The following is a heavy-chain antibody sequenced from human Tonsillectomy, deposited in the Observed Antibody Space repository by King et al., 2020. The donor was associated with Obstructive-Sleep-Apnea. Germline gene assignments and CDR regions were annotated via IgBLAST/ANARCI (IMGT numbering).Heavy chain of an antibody. CDR3: ARSADTAMAFDY. CDR2: TNSGEST. Sequence: VQLVESGGGLVQPGGSLRLSCAASGISVSNNYMNWVRHVPGKGLEWVSFTNSGESTYYAASVKGRFTISRDNSKNTLYLQMNSLRVEDTAMYYCARSADTAMAFDYGGQGTLVTVSS. V-gene: IGHV3-66*01. CDR1: GISVSNNY. D-gene: IGHD5-18*01. J-gene: IGHJ4*02.